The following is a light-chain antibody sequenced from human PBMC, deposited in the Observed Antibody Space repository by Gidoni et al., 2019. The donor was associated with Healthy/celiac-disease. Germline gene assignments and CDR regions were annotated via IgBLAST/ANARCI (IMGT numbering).Light chain of an antibody. J-gene: IGKJ1*01. CDR2: GAS. CDR3: QQYSQWPRT. CDR1: QSVSSN. V-gene: IGKV3-15*01. Sequence: EIVMTQSPATLSVPPGERATLSCRASQSVSSNLAWYQQKPGQAPRLLIYGASTRATGIPARFSGSGYGTEFTLTISSLQSEDFAIYHCQQYSQWPRTFGQGTKVEI.